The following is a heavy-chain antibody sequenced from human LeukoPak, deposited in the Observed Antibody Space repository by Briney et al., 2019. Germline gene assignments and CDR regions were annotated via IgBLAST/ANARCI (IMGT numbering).Heavy chain of an antibody. CDR3: ARSMFGDSTGYNDAFDM. CDR2: IWYDGSKK. CDR1: GFTFSHHG. J-gene: IGHJ3*02. Sequence: GGSLRLSGAVSGFTFSHHGMHWGRQAPGKGLEWVAVIWYDGSKKYYADSVRGRFTISRDDSKNMLFLQMNSLRAEDTALYYCARSMFGDSTGYNDAFDMWGQGTMVTVSS. V-gene: IGHV3-33*01. D-gene: IGHD3-22*01.